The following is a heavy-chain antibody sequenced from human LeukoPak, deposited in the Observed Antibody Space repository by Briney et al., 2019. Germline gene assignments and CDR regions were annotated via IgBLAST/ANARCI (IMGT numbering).Heavy chain of an antibody. J-gene: IGHJ4*02. V-gene: IGHV3-66*01. CDR2: FYGSGST. Sequence: GGSLRLSCAASGFTFSNYGMNWVRQAPGKGLEWVSVFYGSGSTYYADSVKGRFTISRDNSKNTLYLQMNSLRAEDTAVFYCARGFGSGSYPYYFDYWGQGTLVTVSS. CDR1: GFTFSNYG. CDR3: ARGFGSGSYPYYFDY. D-gene: IGHD3-10*01.